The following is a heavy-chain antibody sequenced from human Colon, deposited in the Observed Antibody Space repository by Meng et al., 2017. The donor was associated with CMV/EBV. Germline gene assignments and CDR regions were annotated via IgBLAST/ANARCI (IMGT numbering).Heavy chain of an antibody. CDR3: MRGGFYDSGGWQGSDY. V-gene: IGHV3-30*04. D-gene: IGHD3-22*01. CDR1: GFTFSSYA. Sequence: GESLKISCAASGFTFSSYAMHWVRQAPGKGLEWVALISYDGSHDYYVDSLKGRFTISRDNSKNTHYLQMNSLRSDDTAVYYCMRGGFYDSGGWQGSDYWGQGTLVTVSS. J-gene: IGHJ4*02. CDR2: ISYDGSHD.